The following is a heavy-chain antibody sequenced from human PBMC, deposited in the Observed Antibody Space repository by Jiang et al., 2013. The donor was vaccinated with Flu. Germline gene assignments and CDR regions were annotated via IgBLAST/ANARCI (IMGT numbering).Heavy chain of an antibody. Sequence: WVRQAPGKGLEWVAVIWYDGSNKYYADSVKGRFTISRDNSKNTLYLQMNSLRAEDTAVYYCARGRYGGFHDAFDIWGQGTMVTVSS. CDR2: IWYDGSNK. J-gene: IGHJ3*02. D-gene: IGHD4-23*01. V-gene: IGHV3-33*01. CDR3: ARGRYGGFHDAFDI.